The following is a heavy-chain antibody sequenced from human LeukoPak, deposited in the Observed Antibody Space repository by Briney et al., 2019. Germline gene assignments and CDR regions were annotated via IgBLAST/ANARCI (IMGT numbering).Heavy chain of an antibody. V-gene: IGHV1-18*01. CDR3: ARDGWGPLDIVVVVAATNFDY. CDR1: GYTFTSYG. J-gene: IGHJ4*02. CDR2: ISAYNGNT. D-gene: IGHD2-15*01. Sequence: ASVKVSCKASGYTFTSYGISWVRQAPGQGLEWMGWISAYNGNTNYAQKLQGRVTMTTDTSTSTAYMELRSLRSDDTAVYYCARDGWGPLDIVVVVAATNFDYWGQGTLVTVSS.